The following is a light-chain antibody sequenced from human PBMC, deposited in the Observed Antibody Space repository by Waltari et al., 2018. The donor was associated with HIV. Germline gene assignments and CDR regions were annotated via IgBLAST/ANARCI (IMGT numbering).Light chain of an antibody. CDR1: SSNIGAGYD. V-gene: IGLV1-40*01. CDR2: GNS. J-gene: IGLJ3*02. CDR3: QSYDSSLSGSWV. Sequence: QSVLTQPPSVSGAPGQRVTISCTGRSSNIGAGYDVHWYQQLPGTAPTLLTYGNSNRPSGVPDRFSGSKSGTSASLAITGLQAEDEADYYCQSYDSSLSGSWVFGGGTKLTVL.